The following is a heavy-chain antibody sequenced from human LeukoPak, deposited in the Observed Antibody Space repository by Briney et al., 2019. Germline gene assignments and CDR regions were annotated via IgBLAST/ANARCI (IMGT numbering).Heavy chain of an antibody. CDR2: IYTSGST. CDR3: ARSTGYSLFDP. CDR1: GVSISSGSYY. V-gene: IGHV4-61*02. Sequence: SQTLSLTCTVSGVSISSGSYYWSWIRQPAGKGLEWIVRIYTSGSTNYNPSLKSRVTISVDTSKNQFSLKLSSVTAADTAVYYCARSTGYSLFDPWGQGTLVTVSS. D-gene: IGHD2-21*01. J-gene: IGHJ5*02.